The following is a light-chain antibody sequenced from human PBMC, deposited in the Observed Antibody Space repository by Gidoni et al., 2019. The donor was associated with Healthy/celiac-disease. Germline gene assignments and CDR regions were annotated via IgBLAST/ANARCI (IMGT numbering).Light chain of an antibody. V-gene: IGKV2-28*01. J-gene: IGKJ4*01. CDR1: QRLLHSNGYNY. Sequence: DIVMTQSPLSLPVTPGAPASIHCRSSQRLLHSNGYNYLDWYLQKPGQSPQLLIYLGSNRAAGVPDRFSGSGSGTDFTLKISRVEAEDVGVYYCKQDVKTPVTFGGGTKVEIK. CDR2: LGS. CDR3: KQDVKTPVT.